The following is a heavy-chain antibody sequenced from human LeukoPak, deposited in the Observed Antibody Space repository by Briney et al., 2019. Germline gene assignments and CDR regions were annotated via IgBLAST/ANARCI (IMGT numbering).Heavy chain of an antibody. D-gene: IGHD2-15*01. J-gene: IGHJ6*02. Sequence: PGGSLRLSCAASGFTFSSYSMNWVRQAPGKGLEWVSSISSSSYIYYADSVKGRFTISRDNAKNSLYLQMNSLRAEDTAVYYCARAFKYCSGGSCYSSYYYYYGMDVWGQGTTVTVSS. CDR3: ARAFKYCSGGSCYSSYYYYYGMDV. CDR2: ISSSSYI. V-gene: IGHV3-21*01. CDR1: GFTFSSYS.